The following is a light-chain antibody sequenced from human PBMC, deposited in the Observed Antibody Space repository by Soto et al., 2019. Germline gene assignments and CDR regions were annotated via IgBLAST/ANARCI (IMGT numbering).Light chain of an antibody. CDR2: SAS. Sequence: DIQMTQSPSSLSASVGDRVTLTCRASETIGNYLNWYQQKPGKAPKLLIYSASRLETGVPSRFSASGSWTDFTLTISSVQHDDFATYYCQPSFSYPFPFGPGT. CDR1: ETIGNY. CDR3: QPSFSYPFP. J-gene: IGKJ3*01. V-gene: IGKV1-39*01.